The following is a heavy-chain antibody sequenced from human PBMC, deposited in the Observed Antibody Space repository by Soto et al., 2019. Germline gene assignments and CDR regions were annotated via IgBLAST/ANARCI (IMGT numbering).Heavy chain of an antibody. CDR2: INGDGSST. Sequence: GGSLRLSCAASGFTFSSYWMHWVRQAPGKGLVWVSRINGDGSSTMHADSVQGRFTISRDNAKNTLHLQMNSLRAEDTAVYYCVTEHRYDSSGYYYEGFDYWGQGTLVTVSS. CDR3: VTEHRYDSSGYYYEGFDY. V-gene: IGHV3-74*03. D-gene: IGHD3-22*01. J-gene: IGHJ4*02. CDR1: GFTFSSYW.